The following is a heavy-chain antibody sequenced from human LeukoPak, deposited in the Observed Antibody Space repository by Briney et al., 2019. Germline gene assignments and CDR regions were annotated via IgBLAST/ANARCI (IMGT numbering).Heavy chain of an antibody. V-gene: IGHV4-59*01. Sequence: LETLSLTCTVSGGSISSYYWSWIRQPPGKGLEWIGYIYYSGSTNYNPSLKSQVTISVDTSKNQFSLKLTSVTAADTAVYYCARARGATIFQSAFDIWGQGTMVTVSS. D-gene: IGHD5-24*01. CDR3: ARARGATIFQSAFDI. CDR1: GGSISSYY. CDR2: IYYSGST. J-gene: IGHJ3*02.